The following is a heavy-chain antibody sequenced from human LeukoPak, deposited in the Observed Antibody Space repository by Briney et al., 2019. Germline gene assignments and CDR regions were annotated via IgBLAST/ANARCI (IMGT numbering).Heavy chain of an antibody. Sequence: SGPTLVNPTQTLMLTCTFSGFSLSTSGVGVGWIRQPPGKALEWLALIYLNDNKRYSPSLKSRLTTTKDTSKNQVVLTMTNMDPVDTATYYCAHSGAPDSSGYSVPFDYWGQGTLVTVSS. CDR3: AHSGAPDSSGYSVPFDY. D-gene: IGHD3-22*01. CDR1: GFSLSTSGVG. V-gene: IGHV2-5*01. J-gene: IGHJ4*02. CDR2: IYLNDNK.